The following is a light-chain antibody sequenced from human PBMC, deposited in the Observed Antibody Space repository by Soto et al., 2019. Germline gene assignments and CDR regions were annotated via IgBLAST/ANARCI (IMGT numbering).Light chain of an antibody. V-gene: IGKV1-27*01. CDR1: QGVRNV. CDR2: AAS. CDR3: QQANSFPIT. Sequence: DIQMTQSPTSLSASVGDRVTITCRASQGVRNVVAWYQQKPGKAPKLLIYAASTLQSGVPSRFSGSGSGTDFTLTINSLLPEDVATYHCQQANSFPITFGQGTRLEIK. J-gene: IGKJ5*01.